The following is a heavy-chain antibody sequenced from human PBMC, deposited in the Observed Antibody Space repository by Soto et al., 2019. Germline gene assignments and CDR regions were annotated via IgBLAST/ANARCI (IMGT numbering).Heavy chain of an antibody. CDR2: IHSDEIST. D-gene: IGHD2-15*01. Sequence: EVQLVESGGGLVQPGGSLRLSCAASGFTFSYYWMHWVRQSPGKGLLWVSHIHSDEISTTYADSVKGRFTISRDNAKNRLYLQMNSRRAEDTSIYYCVRGDRGGFDLWGQGTMVIVSS. CDR3: VRGDRGGFDL. CDR1: GFTFSYYW. J-gene: IGHJ3*01. V-gene: IGHV3-74*03.